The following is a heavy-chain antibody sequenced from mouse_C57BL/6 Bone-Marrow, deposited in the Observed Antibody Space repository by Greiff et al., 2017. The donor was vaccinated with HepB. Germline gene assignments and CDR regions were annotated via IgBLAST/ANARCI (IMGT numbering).Heavy chain of an antibody. D-gene: IGHD2-1*01. CDR2: INPNNGGT. V-gene: IGHV1-26*01. CDR3: ARKERHGIYESMDY. CDR1: GYTFTDYY. Sequence: EVHLQQSGPELVKPGASVKISCKASGYTFTDYYMNWVKQSHGKSLEWIGDINPNNGGTSYNQKFKGKATLTADKSSSTAYMELCSLTSEDSAVYYCARKERHGIYESMDYWGQGTSVTVSS. J-gene: IGHJ4*01.